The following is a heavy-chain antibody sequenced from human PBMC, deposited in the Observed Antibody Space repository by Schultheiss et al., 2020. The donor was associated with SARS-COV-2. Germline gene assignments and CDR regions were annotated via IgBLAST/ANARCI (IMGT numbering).Heavy chain of an antibody. V-gene: IGHV3-33*05. J-gene: IGHJ5*02. CDR3: ARDSSAWVGDRFDP. CDR2: ISYDGSNK. Sequence: GGSLRLSCAASGFTFSSYGMHWVRQAPGKGLEWVAVISYDGSNKYYADSVKGRFTISRDNAKNSLYLQMNSLRVEDTAVYYCARDSSAWVGDRFDPWGQGTLVTVSS. CDR1: GFTFSSYG. D-gene: IGHD3-22*01.